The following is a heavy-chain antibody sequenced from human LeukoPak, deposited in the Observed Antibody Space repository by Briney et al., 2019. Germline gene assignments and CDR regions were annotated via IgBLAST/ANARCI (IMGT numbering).Heavy chain of an antibody. J-gene: IGHJ3*02. CDR2: IYPGDSDS. V-gene: IGHV5-51*01. CDR1: GYSFTNNW. Sequence: GESLKISCKGSGYSFTNNWIGWVRQMPGKGLEWMGIIYPGDSDSRYSPSFQGQVTISADKSINAAYLHWSSLKASDPAMYYCARIQVVAALGAFDIWGQGTMVTVSS. CDR3: ARIQVVAALGAFDI. D-gene: IGHD2-15*01.